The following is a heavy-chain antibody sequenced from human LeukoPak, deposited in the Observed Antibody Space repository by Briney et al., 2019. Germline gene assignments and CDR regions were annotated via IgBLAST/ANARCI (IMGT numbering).Heavy chain of an antibody. CDR1: GYTFTSYG. CDR3: ARRGRGFITYDY. Sequence: GASVKVSCKASGYTFTSYGISWVRQAPGQGLEWMGWINPNSGGTNYAQKFQGRVTMTRDTSISTAYMELSRLRSDDTAVYYCARRGRGFITYDYWGQGTLVTVSS. J-gene: IGHJ4*02. D-gene: IGHD3-10*01. V-gene: IGHV1-2*02. CDR2: INPNSGGT.